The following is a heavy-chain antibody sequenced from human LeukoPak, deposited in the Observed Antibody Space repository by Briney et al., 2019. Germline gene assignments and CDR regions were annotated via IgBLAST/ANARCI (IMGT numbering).Heavy chain of an antibody. Sequence: PGGSLRLSCAASGFTFSSYAMHWVRQAPGKGLEWVAVISYDGSNKYYADSVKGRFTISRDNAKRSLYLDMNSLSAEDTAVYYCAPYVQQICTNTVCIDYWGQGTLVTVSS. V-gene: IGHV3-30-3*01. J-gene: IGHJ4*02. CDR3: APYVQQICTNTVCIDY. CDR1: GFTFSSYA. CDR2: ISYDGSNK. D-gene: IGHD2-8*01.